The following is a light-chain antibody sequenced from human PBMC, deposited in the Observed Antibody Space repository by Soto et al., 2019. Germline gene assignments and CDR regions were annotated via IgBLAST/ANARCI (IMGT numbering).Light chain of an antibody. CDR1: QSVSTD. CDR3: QQYGSSPP. Sequence: EIVMTQSPATLSVSPCEGATLSCRASQSVSTDLAWYQQKPGQAPRLLIYGASSRATGTPDRFIGSGSGTDFTLTISSLEPEDFAVYYCQQYGSSPPFGQGTRLEIK. CDR2: GAS. V-gene: IGKV3-20*01. J-gene: IGKJ5*01.